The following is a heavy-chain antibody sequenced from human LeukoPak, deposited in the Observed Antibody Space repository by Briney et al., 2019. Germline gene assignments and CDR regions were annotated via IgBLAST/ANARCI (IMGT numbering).Heavy chain of an antibody. D-gene: IGHD5-18*01. V-gene: IGHV4-59*01. CDR3: ARDGPAFDTAMVTY. Sequence: SETLSLTCTVSGGSISSYYWSWIRQPPGKGLEWIGYIYYSGSTNYNPSLKSRVTISVDTSKNQFSLKLSSVTAADTAVYFCARDGPAFDTAMVTYWGQGTLVTVSS. J-gene: IGHJ4*02. CDR1: GGSISSYY. CDR2: IYYSGST.